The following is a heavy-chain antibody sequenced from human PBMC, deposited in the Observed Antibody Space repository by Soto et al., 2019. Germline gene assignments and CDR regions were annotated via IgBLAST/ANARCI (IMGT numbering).Heavy chain of an antibody. D-gene: IGHD3-3*01. J-gene: IGHJ6*03. V-gene: IGHV4-59*08. CDR2: IYYSGST. Sequence: SETLSLTCTVSGGSISSYYWSWIRQPPGKGLEWIGYIYYSGSTNYNPSLKSRVTISVDTSKNQFSLKLSSVTAADTAVYYCARRVSWSGTQGYYYYMDVWGKGTTVTVS. CDR1: GGSISSYY. CDR3: ARRVSWSGTQGYYYYMDV.